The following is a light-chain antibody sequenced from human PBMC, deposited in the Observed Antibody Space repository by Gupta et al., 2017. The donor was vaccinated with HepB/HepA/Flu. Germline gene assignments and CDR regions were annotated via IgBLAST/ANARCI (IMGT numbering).Light chain of an antibody. Sequence: QSVLTQPPSLSAAPGQKVTISCSGSSSNIGNNYVSWYQQLPGTAPKLLIYDNNKRPSGIPDRFSGSTSGTSATLGITGLQTGDEADYYCGAWDTSLSAGVFGGGTKLTVL. J-gene: IGLJ2*01. CDR2: DNN. V-gene: IGLV1-51*01. CDR1: SSNIGNNY. CDR3: GAWDTSLSAGV.